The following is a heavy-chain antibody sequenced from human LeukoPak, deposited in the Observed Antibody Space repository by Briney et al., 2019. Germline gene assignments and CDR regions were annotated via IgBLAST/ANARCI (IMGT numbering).Heavy chain of an antibody. D-gene: IGHD3-10*01. V-gene: IGHV4-4*07. CDR1: GGSINYYY. CDR2: VSASGNT. J-gene: IGHJ4*02. Sequence: SETLSLTCIVSGGSINYYYWSWIRQAAGEGLEWIGRVSASGNTNYNPSLTSRVTVSVANSKDQFSLRLASATAADTAVYYCARDRGVTGVGRRLDYWGQGMLVTVSS. CDR3: ARDRGVTGVGRRLDY.